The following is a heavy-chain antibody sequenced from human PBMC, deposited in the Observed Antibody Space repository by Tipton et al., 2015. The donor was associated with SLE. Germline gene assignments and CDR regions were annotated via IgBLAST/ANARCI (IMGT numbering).Heavy chain of an antibody. D-gene: IGHD3-22*01. CDR1: GGSISSGDYY. Sequence: TLSLTCTVSGGSISSGDYYWSWIRQHPEKGLEWIGYIFNSGSTYYNPSLKRRVTISLDTSKNQFSLKMRSVTAADTAVYYCARGRSYYDSSGYWSDRNCYLDVWGKGTTVTVSS. CDR2: IFNSGST. CDR3: ARGRSYYDSSGYWSDRNCYLDV. J-gene: IGHJ6*03. V-gene: IGHV4-31*03.